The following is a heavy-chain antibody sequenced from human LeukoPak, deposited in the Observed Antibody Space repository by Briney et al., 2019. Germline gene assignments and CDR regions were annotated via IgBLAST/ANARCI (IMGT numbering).Heavy chain of an antibody. CDR2: VYYSGST. V-gene: IGHV4-61*01. D-gene: IGHD3-16*01. Sequence: SETLSLTCTVSGGSVRSDSYYWSWIRQPPGKGLEWIGYVYYSGSTNYNPSLKSRVTISVDTSKNQFSLKLRSVTAADTAVYYCVRESRYAWGGYYYGMDVWGQGTTVTVSS. CDR1: GGSVRSDSYY. CDR3: VRESRYAWGGYYYGMDV. J-gene: IGHJ6*02.